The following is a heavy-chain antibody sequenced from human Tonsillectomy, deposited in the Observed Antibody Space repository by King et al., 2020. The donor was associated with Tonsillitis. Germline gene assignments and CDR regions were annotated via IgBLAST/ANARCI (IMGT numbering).Heavy chain of an antibody. Sequence: VQLVESGGGLVKPGGSLRLSCAASGFTFSSYSMNWVRQAPGKGLEWVSSISSSSSYIYYADSVKGRFTISRDNAKNSLYLQMNSLRAEDTAVYYCARGFENYYDSRCYYYKYWGQGTLVTVSS. CDR1: GFTFSSYS. J-gene: IGHJ4*02. V-gene: IGHV3-21*01. D-gene: IGHD3-22*01. CDR2: ISSSSSYI. CDR3: ARGFENYYDSRCYYYKY.